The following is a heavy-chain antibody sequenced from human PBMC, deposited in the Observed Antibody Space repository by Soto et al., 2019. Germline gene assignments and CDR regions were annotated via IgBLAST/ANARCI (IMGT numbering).Heavy chain of an antibody. CDR2: ISYDGSNK. V-gene: IGHV3-30*18. D-gene: IGHD2-2*01. J-gene: IGHJ6*02. Sequence: QVQLVESGGGVVQPGRSLRLSCAASGFTFSSYGMHWVRQAPGKGLEWVAVISYDGSNKYYADSVKGRFTISRDNSKNTMYLQMNSLRAEDTAVYYCAKKGRGDIVVVPAARYGMDVWGQGTTVTVSS. CDR1: GFTFSSYG. CDR3: AKKGRGDIVVVPAARYGMDV.